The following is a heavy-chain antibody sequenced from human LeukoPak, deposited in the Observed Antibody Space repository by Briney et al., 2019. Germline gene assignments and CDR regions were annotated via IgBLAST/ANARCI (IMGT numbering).Heavy chain of an antibody. CDR3: QRENKQPPPKPLDY. D-gene: IGHD1/OR15-1a*01. CDR1: GFTFSSSW. Sequence: PGGSLRLSCAVSGFTFSSSWMHWVRQAPGKGLVWVSHIKTDGSTTAYADSVKGRFTISRDNAKNTLYLQMNSLRAEDTGVYYCQRENKQPPPKPLDYGGREPLVTFP. V-gene: IGHV3-74*01. CDR2: IKTDGSTT. J-gene: IGHJ4*02.